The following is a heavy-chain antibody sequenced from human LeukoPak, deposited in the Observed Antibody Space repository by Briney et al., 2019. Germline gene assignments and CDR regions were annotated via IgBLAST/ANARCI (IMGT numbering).Heavy chain of an antibody. CDR3: AAPAAGTAWLLFDI. J-gene: IGHJ3*02. V-gene: IGHV7-4-1*02. D-gene: IGHD6-13*01. CDR2: INTNTGNP. Sequence: ASVKVSCKASGYTFTSYAMNWVRQAPGQGLEWMGWINTNTGNPTYAQGFTGRFVFSLDTSVSTAYLQISSLKAEDTAVYYCAAPAAGTAWLLFDIWGQGTMVTVSS. CDR1: GYTFTSYA.